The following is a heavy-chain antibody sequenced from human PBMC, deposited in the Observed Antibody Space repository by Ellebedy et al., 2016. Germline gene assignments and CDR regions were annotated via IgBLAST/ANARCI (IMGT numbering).Heavy chain of an antibody. D-gene: IGHD7-27*01. CDR2: ISYDGSNK. Sequence: GGSLRLXXAASGFTFSSYWMSWVRQAPGKGLEWVAVISYDGSNKYYADSVKGRFTISRDNAKNSLYLQMNSLRAEDTAVYYCARRAEDWGYYYYYMDVWGKGTTVTVSS. CDR3: ARRAEDWGYYYYYMDV. V-gene: IGHV3-30-3*01. CDR1: GFTFSSYW. J-gene: IGHJ6*03.